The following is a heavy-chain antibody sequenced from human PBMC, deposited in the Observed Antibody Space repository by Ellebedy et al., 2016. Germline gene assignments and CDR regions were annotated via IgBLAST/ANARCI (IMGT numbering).Heavy chain of an antibody. CDR2: LTGSGDKT. J-gene: IGHJ4*02. CDR1: GFTFSSYS. CDR3: ARDNTFLGSGSPDY. Sequence: GGSLRLSCAASGFTFSSYSMNWVRQAPGRGLDWVSSLTGSGDKTFYADSVKGRFTISRDNSKNTLYLQMNSLRDEDTAVYYCARDNTFLGSGSPDYWGQGTLVTVSS. D-gene: IGHD3-10*01. V-gene: IGHV3-23*01.